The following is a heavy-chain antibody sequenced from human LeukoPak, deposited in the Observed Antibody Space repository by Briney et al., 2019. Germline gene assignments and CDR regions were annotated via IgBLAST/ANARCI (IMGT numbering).Heavy chain of an antibody. CDR1: GGSISSGSYY. V-gene: IGHV4-61*02. CDR2: IYTSGST. J-gene: IGHJ4*02. D-gene: IGHD3-22*01. CDR3: ARDPSRYYDSSGYSDY. Sequence: SQCLSLTCTLSGGSISSGSYYWSWVRHPAGKGLEWIGRIYTSGSTNYNPSLKSRVTISVDTSKNQFSLKLSSVTAADTAVYYCARDPSRYYDSSGYSDYWGQGTLVTVSS.